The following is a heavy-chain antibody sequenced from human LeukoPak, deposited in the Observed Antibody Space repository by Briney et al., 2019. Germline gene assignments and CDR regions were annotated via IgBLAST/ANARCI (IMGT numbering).Heavy chain of an antibody. Sequence: GGSLRLSCAASGFTFTIFGLNWVRQAPGKVPEWVSYIDARSGITYYADSVQGRFTISRDNAQESVFLQMNSLRADDTAVYYCARTYDFGRGPPGDAFDNWGPGTLVTVSP. CDR3: ARTYDFGRGPPGDAFDN. CDR1: GFTFTIFG. D-gene: IGHD3-3*01. CDR2: IDARSGIT. J-gene: IGHJ3*02. V-gene: IGHV3-48*01.